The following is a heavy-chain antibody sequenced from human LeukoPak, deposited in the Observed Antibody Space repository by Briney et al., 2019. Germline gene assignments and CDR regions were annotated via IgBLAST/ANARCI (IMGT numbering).Heavy chain of an antibody. CDR1: GFTFGDYA. D-gene: IGHD3-16*02. V-gene: IGHV3-49*04. CDR3: TRAMITFGGVIVIPGDY. J-gene: IGHJ4*02. Sequence: GGSLRLSCTASGFTFGDYAMSWVRQAPGKGLEWVGFIRSKAYGGTTEYAASVKGRFTISSDDSKSIAYLQMNSLKTEDTAVYYCTRAMITFGGVIVIPGDYWGQGTLVTVSS. CDR2: IRSKAYGGTT.